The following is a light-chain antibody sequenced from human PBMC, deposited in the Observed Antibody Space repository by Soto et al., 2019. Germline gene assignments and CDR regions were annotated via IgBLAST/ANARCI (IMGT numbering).Light chain of an antibody. CDR1: SSDVGGYNF. J-gene: IGLJ1*01. V-gene: IGLV2-23*01. CDR3: CSYERVNKYV. CDR2: EAS. Sequence: SALTQPASVSGSPGQSITISCTGTSSDVGGYNFVSWYQHHPGKAPKLMIYEASKRPSGVSNRFSGSKSGNTASLTISGLQAEDEADYYCCSYERVNKYVFGTGTKVTVL.